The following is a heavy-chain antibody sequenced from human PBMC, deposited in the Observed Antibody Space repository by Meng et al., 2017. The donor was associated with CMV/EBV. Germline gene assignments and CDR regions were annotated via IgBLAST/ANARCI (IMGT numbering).Heavy chain of an antibody. Sequence: ASAQVSCKPSGYTFMGFGISWVRLAPGQGLEWMGWISTYNGDTNFAQKFQGRVTMTTDTSTSTVYMELRSLRSDDTAVYYCARHYCSSDICYGYFDYWGQGTLVTVSS. D-gene: IGHD2-2*01. V-gene: IGHV1-18*01. J-gene: IGHJ4*02. CDR3: ARHYCSSDICYGYFDY. CDR1: GYTFMGFG. CDR2: ISTYNGDT.